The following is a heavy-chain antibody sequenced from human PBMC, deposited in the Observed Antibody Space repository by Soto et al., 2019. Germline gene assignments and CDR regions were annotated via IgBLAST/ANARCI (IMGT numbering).Heavy chain of an antibody. CDR3: ARGAAPRDSSGYYSFDY. CDR2: IYYSGST. Sequence: KPSETLSLTCTVSGGSISSYYWSWIRQPPGKGLEWIGYIYYSGSTNYNPSLKSRVTISVDTSKNQFSLKLSSVTAADTAVYYCARGAAPRDSSGYYSFDYWGQGTLVTVSS. CDR1: GGSISSYY. J-gene: IGHJ4*02. D-gene: IGHD3-22*01. V-gene: IGHV4-59*01.